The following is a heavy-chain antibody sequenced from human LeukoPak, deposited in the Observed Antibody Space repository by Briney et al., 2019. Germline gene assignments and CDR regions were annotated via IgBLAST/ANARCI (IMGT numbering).Heavy chain of an antibody. V-gene: IGHV3-48*04. Sequence: GGSLRLSCAASGFIFSSYSMNWVRQAPGKGLEWVAYISGSTGTIFYADSVKGRFTISRDNARNSLYLQMNSLRAEDTAVYHCAGNGILTGYYLFDYWGQGTLVTVSS. D-gene: IGHD3-9*01. J-gene: IGHJ4*02. CDR1: GFIFSSYS. CDR3: AGNGILTGYYLFDY. CDR2: ISGSTGTI.